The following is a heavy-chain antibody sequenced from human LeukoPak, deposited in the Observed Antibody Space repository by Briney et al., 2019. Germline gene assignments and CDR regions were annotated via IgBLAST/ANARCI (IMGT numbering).Heavy chain of an antibody. D-gene: IGHD2-2*01. V-gene: IGHV4-31*03. CDR1: GASINSGGYY. Sequence: PSETLSLTCTVSGASINSGGYYSSWIRQHPGKGLEWIGYISYSGSPYYNPSLKSRVTISVDTSRNQFSLKLSSVTAADTAVYYCARGPHCSSTSCYSEYFHHWGQGTLVTVSS. CDR2: ISYSGSP. CDR3: ARGPHCSSTSCYSEYFHH. J-gene: IGHJ1*01.